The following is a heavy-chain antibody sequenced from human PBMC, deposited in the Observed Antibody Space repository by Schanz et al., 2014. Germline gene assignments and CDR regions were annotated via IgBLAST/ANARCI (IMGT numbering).Heavy chain of an antibody. CDR2: ISGSGGDT. D-gene: IGHD2-2*01. CDR3: AAHETLSTTACYPS. V-gene: IGHV3-23*04. J-gene: IGHJ4*02. Sequence: VHLVESGGGVVQPGKSLRLSCVVSGFTFRGYAMSWVRQAPGKGLQWVSAISGSGGDTYYADSVKGRFTISRDNSKNTLYLQMTGLRAEDTAVYYCAAHETLSTTACYPSWGQGTLVAVSS. CDR1: GFTFRGYA.